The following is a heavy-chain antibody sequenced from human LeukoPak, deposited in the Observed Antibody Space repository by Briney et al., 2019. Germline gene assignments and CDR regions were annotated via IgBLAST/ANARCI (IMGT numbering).Heavy chain of an antibody. D-gene: IGHD6-19*01. J-gene: IGHJ4*02. CDR2: ISSDGAST. V-gene: IGHV3-74*01. CDR1: GFTFSSYW. CDR3: ARDRYSSGDY. Sequence: GGSLRLSCAASGFTFSSYWMHWVRQAPGKGLVWVSRISSDGASTGYADSVKGRFTISRDNAKSTLYLQMNSLRAEDTAVCYCARDRYSSGDYWGQGTLVTVSS.